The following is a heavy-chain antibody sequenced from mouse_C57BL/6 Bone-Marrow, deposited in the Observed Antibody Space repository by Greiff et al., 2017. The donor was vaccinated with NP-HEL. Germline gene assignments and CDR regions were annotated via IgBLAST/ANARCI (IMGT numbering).Heavy chain of an antibody. V-gene: IGHV1-69*01. Sequence: VQLQQPGAELVMPGASVKLSCKASGYTFTSYWMHWVKQRPGQGLEWIGEIDPSDSYTNYNQKFKGKSTLTVDKSSSTAYMQLSSLTSEDSAVYYCARYGAMDDWGQGTSVTVSS. D-gene: IGHD1-1*02. CDR3: ARYGAMDD. CDR1: GYTFTSYW. CDR2: IDPSDSYT. J-gene: IGHJ4*01.